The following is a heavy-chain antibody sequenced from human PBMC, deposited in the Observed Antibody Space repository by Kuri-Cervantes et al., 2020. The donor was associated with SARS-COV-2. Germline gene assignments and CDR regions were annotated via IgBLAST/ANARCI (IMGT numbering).Heavy chain of an antibody. Sequence: ASVKVSCKASGYTFTSYAMNWVRQAPGQGLEWMGWISAYNGNTNYAQKLQGRVTMTTDTSTSTAYMELRSLRSDDTAVYYCARAFVGTGYRSSWYRFRFDPWGQGTLVTVSS. J-gene: IGHJ5*02. CDR3: ARAFVGTGYRSSWYRFRFDP. CDR1: GYTFTSYA. D-gene: IGHD6-13*01. V-gene: IGHV1-18*01. CDR2: ISAYNGNT.